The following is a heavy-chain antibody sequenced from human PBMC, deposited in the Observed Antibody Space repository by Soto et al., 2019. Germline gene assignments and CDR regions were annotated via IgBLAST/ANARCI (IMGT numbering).Heavy chain of an antibody. V-gene: IGHV3-23*01. J-gene: IGHJ4*02. CDR3: ADGGEWSFNFVY. CDR2: ISVSGGNT. D-gene: IGHD3-3*01. CDR1: GFALSSYA. Sequence: GGSLRLCCAASGFALSSYAMSWVRQAQGKGLEWVSGISVSGGNTYYGDSAKGRFTISRDNSKNTLYLQMNNLRAEDTAVYYCADGGEWSFNFVYWGQGTQVTVSS.